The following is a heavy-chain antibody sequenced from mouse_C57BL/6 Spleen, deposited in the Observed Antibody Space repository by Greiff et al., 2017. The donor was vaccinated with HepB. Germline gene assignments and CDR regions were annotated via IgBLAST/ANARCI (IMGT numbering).Heavy chain of an antibody. CDR3: ARSDGSSSY. Sequence: QVQLQQSGAELVRPGASVKLSCKASGYTFTDYYINWVKQRPGQGLEWIARIYPGSGNTYYNEKFKGKATLTAEKSSSTAYMQLSSLTSEDSAVYFCARSDGSSSYWGQGTTLTVSS. CDR1: GYTFTDYY. D-gene: IGHD1-1*01. J-gene: IGHJ2*01. CDR2: IYPGSGNT. V-gene: IGHV1-76*01.